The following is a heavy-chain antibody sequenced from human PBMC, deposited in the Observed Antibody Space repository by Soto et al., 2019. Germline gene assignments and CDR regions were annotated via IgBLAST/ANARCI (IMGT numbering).Heavy chain of an antibody. J-gene: IGHJ6*02. CDR1: GFTFSSSW. D-gene: IGHD6-19*01. CDR3: ARDRSSGWTRDVYYYYYYGMDV. CDR2: IKQDGSEK. Sequence: GSLRLSCAASGFTFSSSWMSWVRQAAGKGLEWVANIKQDGSEKYYVDSVKGRFTISRDNAKNSLYLQMNSLRAEDTAVYYCARDRSSGWTRDVYYYYYYGMDVWGQGTTVTVS. V-gene: IGHV3-7*01.